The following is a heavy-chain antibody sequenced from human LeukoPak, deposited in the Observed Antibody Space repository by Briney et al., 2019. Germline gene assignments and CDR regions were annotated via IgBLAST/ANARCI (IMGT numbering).Heavy chain of an antibody. J-gene: IGHJ4*02. V-gene: IGHV3-23*01. Sequence: GGSLRLSCAASGFTFSSYAMSWVRQAPGKGLEWVSAISGSGGSTYYADSVKGRFTISRDNSKNTLYLQMNSLRAEDTAVYYCAKDNLGSLSIDSMVTPLDYWGQGTLVTVSS. D-gene: IGHD2/OR15-2a*01. CDR1: GFTFSSYA. CDR2: ISGSGGST. CDR3: AKDNLGSLSIDSMVTPLDY.